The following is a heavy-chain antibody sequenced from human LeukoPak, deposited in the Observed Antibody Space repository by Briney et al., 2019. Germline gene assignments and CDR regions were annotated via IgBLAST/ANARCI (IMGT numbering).Heavy chain of an antibody. V-gene: IGHV1-18*01. CDR2: ISAYNGNT. CDR3: ARGYSSGWYSGQDAFDI. J-gene: IGHJ3*02. Sequence: ASVKVSCKASGYTFISYGISWVRQAPGQGLEWMGWISAYNGNTNHAQKLQGRVTMTTDTSTSTAYMELRSLRSDDTAVYYCARGYSSGWYSGQDAFDIWGQGTMVTVSS. CDR1: GYTFISYG. D-gene: IGHD6-19*01.